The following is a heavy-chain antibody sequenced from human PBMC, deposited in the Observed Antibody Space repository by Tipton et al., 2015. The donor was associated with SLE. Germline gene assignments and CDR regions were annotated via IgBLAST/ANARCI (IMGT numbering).Heavy chain of an antibody. CDR1: GFTVSHNY. Sequence: SLRLSCAASGFTVSHNYMNWVRQAPGKGLEWVSVSFIGGTTYYSDSVKGRFTISRDNAKNSLYLQMNSLRAEDTAVYYCARRRSETGLFSKRGWFDPWGQGTLVTVSS. V-gene: IGHV3-53*01. CDR3: ARRRSETGLFSKRGWFDP. J-gene: IGHJ5*02. D-gene: IGHD3-10*02. CDR2: SFIGGTT.